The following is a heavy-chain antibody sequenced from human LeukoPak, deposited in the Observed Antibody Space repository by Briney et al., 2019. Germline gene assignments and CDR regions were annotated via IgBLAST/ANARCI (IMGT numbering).Heavy chain of an antibody. CDR3: AKDGGRSSGYPIDY. CDR1: GFTFSSYA. D-gene: IGHD3-22*01. CDR2: ISGSGGST. V-gene: IGHV3-23*01. Sequence: PGGSLRLSCAASGFTFSSYAMSWVRQAPGKGLEWVSAISGSGGSTYYADSVKGRFTISRDNSKNTLYLQMNSLRAEDTAVYYCAKDGGRSSGYPIDYWGQGTLVTVSS. J-gene: IGHJ4*02.